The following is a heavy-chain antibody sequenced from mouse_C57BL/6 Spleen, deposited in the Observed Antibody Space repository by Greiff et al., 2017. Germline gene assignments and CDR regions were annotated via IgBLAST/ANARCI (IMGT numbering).Heavy chain of an antibody. CDR3: ARKGPVRGGAWFAY. Sequence: QVQLQQPGAELVMPGASVKLSCKASGYTFTSYWMHWVKQGPGQGLEWIGEIDPSDSYTNYTQKFKGKSTLTVDKSTSTAYMQLSMLTSEASAVYYCARKGPVRGGAWFAYWGQGTLVTVSA. V-gene: IGHV1-69*01. CDR1: GYTFTSYW. CDR2: IDPSDSYT. J-gene: IGHJ3*01. D-gene: IGHD1-1*01.